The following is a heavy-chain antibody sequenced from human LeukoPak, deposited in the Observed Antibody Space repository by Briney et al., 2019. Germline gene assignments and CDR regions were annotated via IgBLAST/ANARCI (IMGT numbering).Heavy chain of an antibody. V-gene: IGHV3-7*01. Sequence: GGSLRLSCAASGFTFSGYWMSWVRQAPGKGLEWVANIKQDGSEKYYVDSVKGRFTISRDNAKNSLYLQMNSLRAEDTAVYYCARVRDPRQYYYDNSGYRNAFDIWGQGTMVTVSS. CDR2: IKQDGSEK. D-gene: IGHD3-22*01. CDR1: GFTFSGYW. CDR3: ARVRDPRQYYYDNSGYRNAFDI. J-gene: IGHJ3*02.